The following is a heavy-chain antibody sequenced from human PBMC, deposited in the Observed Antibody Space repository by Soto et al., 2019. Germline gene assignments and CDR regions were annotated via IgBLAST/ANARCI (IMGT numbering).Heavy chain of an antibody. D-gene: IGHD3-3*01. CDR1: GGSISSYY. V-gene: IGHV4-59*01. J-gene: IGHJ6*03. CDR3: ARAVVFWSGHHHYYYYYYMDV. Sequence: PSETLSLTCTVSGGSISSYYWSWIRQPPGKGLEWIGYIYYSGSTNYNPSLKSRVTISVDTSKNQFSLKLSSVTAADTAVYYCARAVVFWSGHHHYYYYYYMDVWGKGTTVTVSS. CDR2: IYYSGST.